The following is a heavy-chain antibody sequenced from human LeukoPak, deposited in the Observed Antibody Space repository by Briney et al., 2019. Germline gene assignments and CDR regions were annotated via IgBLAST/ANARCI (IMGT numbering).Heavy chain of an antibody. CDR1: GFTFSSYA. D-gene: IGHD2-21*02. CDR3: ARCAGPVETD. Sequence: GGSLRLSCAASGFTFSSYAMSWVRQAPGKGLEWVANIKQDGSEKYSLDSVKGRFTISRDNAKNSLYLQMNSLRAEDTAVYYCARCAGPVETDWGQGTLVTVSS. CDR2: IKQDGSEK. V-gene: IGHV3-7*05. J-gene: IGHJ4*02.